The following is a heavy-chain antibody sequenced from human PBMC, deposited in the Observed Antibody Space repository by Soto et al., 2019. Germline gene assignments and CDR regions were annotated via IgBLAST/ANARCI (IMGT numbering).Heavy chain of an antibody. J-gene: IGHJ6*02. Sequence: EVQLLESGGGLVQPGRSLRLSCAASGFTFSDYAMTWVRQAPGKGLEWLSTISSDDNTYYADSVKGRFTISRDNSQNTLFLQMKSLRAEDTALYYCAREDLGFLEWYFIPESLDVWGQGTTVTVSS. CDR2: ISSDDNT. CDR1: GFTFSDYA. V-gene: IGHV3-23*01. CDR3: AREDLGFLEWYFIPESLDV. D-gene: IGHD3-3*01.